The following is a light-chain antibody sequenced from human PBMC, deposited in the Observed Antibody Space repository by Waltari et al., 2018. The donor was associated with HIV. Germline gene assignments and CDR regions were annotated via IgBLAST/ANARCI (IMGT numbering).Light chain of an antibody. J-gene: IGLJ1*01. CDR3: CSYAGSNTYL. V-gene: IGLV2-23*02. CDR1: SSDVGSYNY. Sequence: QSALTQPASVSGFPGQSITISCTGSSSDVGSYNYVSWYQQHPGKAPKLLIHDVSKRPSGVSNRFSGSKSGNTASLTISGLQAEDEADYYCCSYAGSNTYLFGTGTEVTVL. CDR2: DVS.